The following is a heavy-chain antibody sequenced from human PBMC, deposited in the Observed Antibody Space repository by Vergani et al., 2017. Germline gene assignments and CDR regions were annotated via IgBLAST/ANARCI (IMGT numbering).Heavy chain of an antibody. D-gene: IGHD3-3*01. Sequence: QVQLVESGGGVVQPGRSLRLSCAASGFTFSRYGMHWVRQAPGKGLEWVAVLSYDGSNKYYADSVKRRFTISRDNSKNTLYLQMNILRAEDTAVYYCLPGSEYDFGSGLSKVGRLPIDYWGQGTLVTVSS. V-gene: IGHV3-30*03. J-gene: IGHJ4*02. CDR1: GFTFSRYG. CDR3: LPGSEYDFGSGLSKVGRLPIDY. CDR2: LSYDGSNK.